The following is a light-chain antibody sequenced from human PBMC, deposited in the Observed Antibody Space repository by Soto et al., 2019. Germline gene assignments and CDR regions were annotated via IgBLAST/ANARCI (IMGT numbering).Light chain of an antibody. Sequence: DIQMTQSPSSLSASVGDRVTITCQASKDIKNYLNWYQQKPWKAPKLLIYAASILETGFPSRFSGRGSVTDFTFTISSLQPEDIATYYCQHYDDLPWPFGQGTNVAIK. CDR3: QHYDDLPWP. V-gene: IGKV1-33*01. CDR2: AAS. J-gene: IGKJ1*01. CDR1: KDIKNY.